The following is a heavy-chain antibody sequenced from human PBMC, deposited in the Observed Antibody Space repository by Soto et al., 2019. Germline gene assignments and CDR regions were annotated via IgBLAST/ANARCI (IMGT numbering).Heavy chain of an antibody. V-gene: IGHV3-48*03. D-gene: IGHD3-22*01. CDR1: GFTFSSYE. CDR3: ARAGRNYYDSSGLLHFDY. Sequence: GGSLRLSCAASGFTFSSYEMNWVRQAPGKGLEWVSYISSSGSTIYYADSVKGRFTISRDNAKNSLYLQMNSLRAEDTAVYYCARAGRNYYDSSGLLHFDYWGQGTLVTVSS. CDR2: ISSSGSTI. J-gene: IGHJ4*02.